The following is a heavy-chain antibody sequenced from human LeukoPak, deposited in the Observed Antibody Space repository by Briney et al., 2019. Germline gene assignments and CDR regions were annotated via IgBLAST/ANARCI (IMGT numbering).Heavy chain of an antibody. CDR2: MYTSGST. CDR1: GVSISSYY. D-gene: IGHD4-17*01. CDR3: ARDMVSYGDCFWFDP. J-gene: IGHJ5*02. Sequence: SETLSLTCTVSGVSISSYYWSWIRQPAGKGLEWIGRMYTSGSTNYNPSLKSRVTMSVDTSKNQFSLKLSSVTAADTAVYYCARDMVSYGDCFWFDPWGQGTLVTVSS. V-gene: IGHV4-4*07.